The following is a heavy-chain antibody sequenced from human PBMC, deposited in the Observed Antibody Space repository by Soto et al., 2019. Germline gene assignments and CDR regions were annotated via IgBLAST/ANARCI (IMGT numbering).Heavy chain of an antibody. CDR3: TTSNLGVDF. CDR1: GLIFSDVW. CDR2: IKTKPDDGTI. D-gene: IGHD1-1*01. V-gene: IGHV3-15*01. Sequence: GESLKISCAASGLIFSDVWMTWVRQAPGKGLEWVGRIKTKPDDGTIDYAAPVRGRFTTSRDDSKNTLYLQMTSLTPDDTGVYYCTTSNLGVDFWGPGTLVTVSS. J-gene: IGHJ4*02.